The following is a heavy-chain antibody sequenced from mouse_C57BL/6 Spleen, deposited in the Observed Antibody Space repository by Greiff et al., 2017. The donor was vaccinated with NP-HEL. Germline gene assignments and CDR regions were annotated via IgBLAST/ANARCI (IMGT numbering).Heavy chain of an antibody. CDR2: IWSGGST. D-gene: IGHD2-3*01. V-gene: IGHV2-2*01. J-gene: IGHJ4*01. CDR1: GFSLTSYG. CDR3: ARKGVDGYFNYYAMDY. Sequence: VQLQESGPGLVQPSQRLSITCTVSGFSLTSYGVHWVRQSPGKGLEWLGVIWSGGSTDYNAAFISRLSISKDNSKSQVFFKMNSLQADDTAIYYCARKGVDGYFNYYAMDYWGQGTSVTVSS.